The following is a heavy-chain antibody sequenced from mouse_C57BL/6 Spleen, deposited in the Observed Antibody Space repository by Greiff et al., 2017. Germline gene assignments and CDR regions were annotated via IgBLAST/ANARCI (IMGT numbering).Heavy chain of an antibody. CDR1: GFTFSDYG. CDR2: ISSGSSTI. J-gene: IGHJ4*01. Sequence: EVQVVESGGGLVKPGGSLKLSCAASGFTFSDYGMHWVRQAPEKGLEWVAYISSGSSTIYYADTVKGRFTISRDNAKNTLFLQMTSLRSEDTAMYYCARPGGSHYYPMDYWGQGTSVTVSS. CDR3: ARPGGSHYYPMDY. V-gene: IGHV5-17*01. D-gene: IGHD1-1*02.